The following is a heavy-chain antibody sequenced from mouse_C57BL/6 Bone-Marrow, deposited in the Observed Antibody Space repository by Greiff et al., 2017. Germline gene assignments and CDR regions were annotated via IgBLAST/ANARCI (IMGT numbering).Heavy chain of an antibody. Sequence: EVQVVESGGGLVKPGGSLKLSCAASGFTFSSYAMSWVRQTPEKRLEWVAIISDGGSYTYYPDTVKGRFTISRDNAQNNLYLQMVHLKSEDTAMYYCARGNNGSSYAMDYWGQGTSVTVSS. V-gene: IGHV5-4*01. CDR1: GFTFSSYA. CDR2: ISDGGSYT. J-gene: IGHJ4*01. CDR3: ARGNNGSSYAMDY. D-gene: IGHD1-1*01.